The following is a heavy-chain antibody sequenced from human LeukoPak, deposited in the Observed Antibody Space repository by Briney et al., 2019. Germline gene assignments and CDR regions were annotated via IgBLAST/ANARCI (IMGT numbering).Heavy chain of an antibody. J-gene: IGHJ3*02. CDR3: ARDHGDYVGGAFDI. D-gene: IGHD4-17*01. Sequence: SETLSLTCTVSGGSVSSGSYYWSWIRQPPGKGLEWIGYIYHSGSTYYNPSLKSRVTISVDTSKNQFSLKLSSVTAADTAVYYCARDHGDYVGGAFDIWGQGTMVTVSS. CDR1: GGSVSSGSYY. V-gene: IGHV4-30-2*05. CDR2: IYHSGST.